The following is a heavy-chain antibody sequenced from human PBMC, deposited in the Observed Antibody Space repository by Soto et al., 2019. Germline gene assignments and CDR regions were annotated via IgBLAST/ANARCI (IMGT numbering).Heavy chain of an antibody. CDR2: IYYSGST. J-gene: IGHJ5*02. CDR1: GGSISSGDYY. V-gene: IGHV4-30-4*01. Sequence: PSETLSLTCTVSGGSISSGDYYWSWIRQPPGKGLEWIGYIYYSGSTYYSPSLKSRVTISVDTSKNQFSLNMNSMTAADTAVYYCATEVGVVDANWFGPWGQGNLVTVSS. D-gene: IGHD3-22*01. CDR3: ATEVGVVDANWFGP.